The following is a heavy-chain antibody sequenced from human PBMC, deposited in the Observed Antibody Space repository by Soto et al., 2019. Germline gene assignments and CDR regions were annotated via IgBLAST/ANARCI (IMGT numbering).Heavy chain of an antibody. CDR1: GASITTYY. J-gene: IGHJ4*02. CDR2: VYHTGST. Sequence: PSETLSLTCDVSGASITTYYWSWIRQAPGKGLEWIGNVYHTGSTDYNSSLRSRVTISVDTPKNQFSLNMNSVTAADTAVYYCARSLFGSGWTLDSWGQGALATASS. D-gene: IGHD6-19*01. V-gene: IGHV4-59*13. CDR3: ARSLFGSGWTLDS.